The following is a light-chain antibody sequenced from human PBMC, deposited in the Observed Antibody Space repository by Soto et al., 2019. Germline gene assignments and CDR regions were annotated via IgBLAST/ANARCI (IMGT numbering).Light chain of an antibody. CDR3: QQYVSSRLI. Sequence: EIVLTQSQGTLSLSPGDRATLSCTASQTVSSTDLAWYQQKAGQAPRLLIFGASSRATGIPDRFSGSGSGTDFTLTISRLEPEDFAVYYCQQYVSSRLIFGGGTKVEIK. CDR2: GAS. J-gene: IGKJ4*01. V-gene: IGKV3-20*01. CDR1: QTVSSTD.